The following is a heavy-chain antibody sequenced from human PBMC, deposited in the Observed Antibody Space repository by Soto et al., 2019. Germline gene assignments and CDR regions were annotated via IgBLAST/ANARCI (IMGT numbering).Heavy chain of an antibody. CDR1: GYSFTSYW. Sequence: PGESLKISCKGSGYSFTSYWIGWVRQMPGKGLEWMGIIYPGDSDTRYSPSFQGQVTISADKSISTAYLQWSSLKASDTAMYYCARTAPVGYCSGGSCNGFDPWGQGTLVTVSS. CDR2: IYPGDSDT. D-gene: IGHD2-15*01. J-gene: IGHJ5*02. CDR3: ARTAPVGYCSGGSCNGFDP. V-gene: IGHV5-51*01.